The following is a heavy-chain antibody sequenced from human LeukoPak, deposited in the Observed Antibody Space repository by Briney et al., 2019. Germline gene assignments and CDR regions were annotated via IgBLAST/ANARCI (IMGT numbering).Heavy chain of an antibody. V-gene: IGHV3-30-3*01. Sequence: GGSLRLSCAASGFTFSNSTLHWVRQAPGKGLEWVALISSDGSDKYYADSVKGRFTISRDNSKNTLYLQMNSLRAEDTAIYYRARAHREITIFGVVTVPLDYWGQGTLVTVSS. CDR1: GFTFSNST. J-gene: IGHJ4*02. CDR2: ISSDGSDK. CDR3: ARAHREITIFGVVTVPLDY. D-gene: IGHD3-3*01.